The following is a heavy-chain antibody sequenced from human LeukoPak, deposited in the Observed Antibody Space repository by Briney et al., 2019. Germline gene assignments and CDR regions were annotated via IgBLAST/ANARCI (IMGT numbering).Heavy chain of an antibody. Sequence: SETLSLTCTVSGGSISSYYWSWIRQPAGKGLEWIGRIYSSGSTNYIPSLKSRVTMSVDTSKNQFSLKLSSVTAADTAVYYCARAIASLVYSSSWSFDYWGQGTLVTVSS. CDR2: IYSSGST. CDR1: GGSISSYY. V-gene: IGHV4-4*07. J-gene: IGHJ4*02. CDR3: ARAIASLVYSSSWSFDY. D-gene: IGHD6-13*01.